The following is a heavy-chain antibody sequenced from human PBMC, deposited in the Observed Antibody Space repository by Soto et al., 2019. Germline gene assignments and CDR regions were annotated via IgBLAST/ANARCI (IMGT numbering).Heavy chain of an antibody. CDR1: GFTFSSYA. V-gene: IGHV3-30-3*01. CDR3: AREEEKGFDY. Sequence: QVQLVESGGGVVQPGRSLRLSCAASGFTFSSYAMHWVRQAPGKGLEWVAVISYDGSNKYYADSVKGRFTISRDNSKNTLYLQMYSLRAEDTAVYYCAREEEKGFDYWGQGTLVTVSS. J-gene: IGHJ4*02. CDR2: ISYDGSNK.